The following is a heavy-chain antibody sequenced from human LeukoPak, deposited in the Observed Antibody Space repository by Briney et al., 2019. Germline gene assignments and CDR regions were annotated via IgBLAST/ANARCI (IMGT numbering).Heavy chain of an antibody. Sequence: PGRSLRLSCAGPGFTFEDYAMHWVRQAPGKGLEWVSGISWSGDTIGYADSLQGRFTTSRDNAKNSLFPQMNTLRPEDTAVYYCAKDRNYDYIWGHSPPARSGFDSWGQGTLVTVSS. CDR1: GFTFEDYA. CDR2: ISWSGDTI. D-gene: IGHD3-16*01. J-gene: IGHJ4*02. V-gene: IGHV3-9*01. CDR3: AKDRNYDYIWGHSPPARSGFDS.